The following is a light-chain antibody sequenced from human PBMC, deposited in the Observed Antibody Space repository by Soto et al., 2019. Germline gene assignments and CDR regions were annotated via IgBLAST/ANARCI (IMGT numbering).Light chain of an antibody. V-gene: IGKV1-5*03. CDR3: QQYNSYPLT. Sequence: DIQMTQSPSTLSASVGDRVTITCRASQTISSWLAWYQQKPGQAPKLLIYKASSLESAVPSRFSGSGSGTEFTLTISGLTPDDFASYYCQQYNSYPLTLGGGTKVDIK. CDR1: QTISSW. CDR2: KAS. J-gene: IGKJ4*01.